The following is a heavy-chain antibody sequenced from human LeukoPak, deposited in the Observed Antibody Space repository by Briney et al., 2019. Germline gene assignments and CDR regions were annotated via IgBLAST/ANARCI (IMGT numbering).Heavy chain of an antibody. D-gene: IGHD6-13*01. Sequence: GGSLRLSCAASGFTFSTNSMNWVRQAPGKGLEWVSSISSRSDYIYYADSVKGRFTISRDNAKNSLYLQMNSLRVDDTAVYYCVRDSSWYDSWGQGTLLTVSS. CDR1: GFTFSTNS. J-gene: IGHJ5*01. V-gene: IGHV3-21*01. CDR3: VRDSSWYDS. CDR2: ISSRSDYI.